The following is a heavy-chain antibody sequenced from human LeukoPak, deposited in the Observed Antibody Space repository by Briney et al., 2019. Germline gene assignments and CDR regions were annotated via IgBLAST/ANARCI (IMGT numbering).Heavy chain of an antibody. CDR3: ARDQVYSHYYYYMDV. CDR2: IYYSGST. J-gene: IGHJ6*03. CDR1: GGSISSSSYY. Sequence: PSETLSLTCTVSGGSISSSSYYWGWIRQPPGKGLEWIGSIYYSGSTYYNPSLKSRVTISVDTSKNQFSLKLSSVTAADTAVYYCARDQVYSHYYYYMDVWGKGTTVTVSS. D-gene: IGHD2-8*01. V-gene: IGHV4-39*07.